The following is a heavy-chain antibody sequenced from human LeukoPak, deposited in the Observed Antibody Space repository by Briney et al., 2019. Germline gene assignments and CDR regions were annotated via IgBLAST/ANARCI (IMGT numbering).Heavy chain of an antibody. CDR2: ISWNSGSI. V-gene: IGHV3-9*01. D-gene: IGHD2-2*01. Sequence: PGRSLRLSCAASGCTFDDYAMHWVRQAPGKGLEWVSGISWNSGSIGYADSVKGRFTISRDNAKNSLYLQMNSLRAEDTALYYCAKGYCSSTSCSYFDYWGQGTLVTVSS. CDR1: GCTFDDYA. J-gene: IGHJ4*02. CDR3: AKGYCSSTSCSYFDY.